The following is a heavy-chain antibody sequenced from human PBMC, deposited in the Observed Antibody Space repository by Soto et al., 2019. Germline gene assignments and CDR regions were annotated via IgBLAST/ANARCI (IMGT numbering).Heavy chain of an antibody. CDR3: ARDNAAATVLYY. J-gene: IGHJ4*02. Sequence: QVQLVESRGGVVQPGRSLRLSCATSGFTVSGYAIHWVRQAPGKGLEWVAVIRSDGNNKEYADSVKGRFTISRDNSKNTLYLQMNTLGADDTAVYFCARDNAAATVLYYWGQGTLVTVFS. V-gene: IGHV3-33*01. D-gene: IGHD6-25*01. CDR2: IRSDGNNK. CDR1: GFTVSGYA.